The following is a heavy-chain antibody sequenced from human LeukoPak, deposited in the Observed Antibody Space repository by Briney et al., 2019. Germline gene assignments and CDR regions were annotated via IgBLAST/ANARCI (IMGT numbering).Heavy chain of an antibody. V-gene: IGHV3-30*04. D-gene: IGHD6-13*01. CDR1: GFTFSSYA. Sequence: GGSLRLSCAASGFTFSSYAMHWVRQAPGKGLEWVAVISYDGSNKYYADSVKGRFTISRDNSKNTLYLQMNSLRAEDTAVYYCAKEGFEVLSSSWYEWTYYFDYWGQGTLVTVSS. CDR2: ISYDGSNK. J-gene: IGHJ4*02. CDR3: AKEGFEVLSSSWYEWTYYFDY.